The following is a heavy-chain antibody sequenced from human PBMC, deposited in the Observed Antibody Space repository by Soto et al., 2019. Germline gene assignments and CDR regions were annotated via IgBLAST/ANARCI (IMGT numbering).Heavy chain of an antibody. Sequence: QVQLVQSGAEVKKPGSSVKVSCKVSRGTFSSYTISWVRQAPGRGLEWMGRIFPLLGVTNFAQKFQGRLTITADKSTSTVYMELSSLRSDDTAVFHCAREGERVVVVPAAMRDDAFDVWGQGTMVTVSS. CDR3: AREGERVVVVPAAMRDDAFDV. CDR2: IFPLLGVT. D-gene: IGHD2-2*01. J-gene: IGHJ3*01. CDR1: RGTFSSYT. V-gene: IGHV1-69*08.